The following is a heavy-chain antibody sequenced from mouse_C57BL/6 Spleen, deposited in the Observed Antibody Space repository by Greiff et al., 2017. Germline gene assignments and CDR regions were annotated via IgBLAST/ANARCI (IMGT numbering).Heavy chain of an antibody. CDR1: GYTFTDYY. J-gene: IGHJ1*03. Sequence: EVQLQQSGPVLVKPGASVKMSCKASGYTFTDYYMNWVKQSHGKSLEWIGVINPYNGGTSYNQKFKGKATLTVDKSSSTAYMELNSLTSEDSAVYYCASSLSYWYFDVWGTGTTVTVSS. V-gene: IGHV1-19*01. CDR3: ASSLSYWYFDV. D-gene: IGHD6-1*01. CDR2: INPYNGGT.